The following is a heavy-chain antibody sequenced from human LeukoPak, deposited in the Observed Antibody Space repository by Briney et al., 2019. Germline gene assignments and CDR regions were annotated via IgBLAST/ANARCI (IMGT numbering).Heavy chain of an antibody. CDR3: AHTYPIQLWSTLSFDY. V-gene: IGHV2-5*02. D-gene: IGHD5-18*01. Sequence: SGPTLVNPTQTLMLTCTFSGFSLSTSGVGVGWIRQPPGKALEWLALIYWDDDKRYSPSLKSRLTITKDTSKNQVVLTMTNMDPVDTATYYCAHTYPIQLWSTLSFDYWGQGTLVAVSS. CDR2: IYWDDDK. CDR1: GFSLSTSGVG. J-gene: IGHJ4*02.